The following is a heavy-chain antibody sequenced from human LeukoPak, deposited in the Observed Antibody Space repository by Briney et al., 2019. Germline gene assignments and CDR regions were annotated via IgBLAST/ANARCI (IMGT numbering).Heavy chain of an antibody. Sequence: GGSLRLSCAASGFTFRSYAMSWVRQAPGKGLEWVSVISGSGDSTYYADSVKGRFTISRDNSKNTLYLQMNSLRAEDTAVYYCAKSTSGYSPIPFDYWGQGTLVTVSS. CDR3: AKSTSGYSPIPFDY. J-gene: IGHJ4*02. D-gene: IGHD3-3*01. CDR2: ISGSGDST. V-gene: IGHV3-23*01. CDR1: GFTFRSYA.